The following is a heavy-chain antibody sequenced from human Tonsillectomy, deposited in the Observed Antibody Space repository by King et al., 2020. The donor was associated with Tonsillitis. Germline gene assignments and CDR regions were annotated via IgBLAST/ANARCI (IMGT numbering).Heavy chain of an antibody. CDR2: IYSGGST. CDR3: ASDYTAMKGGAFDI. CDR1: GFTVSSNY. Sequence: QLVQSGGGLVQPGGSLRLSCAASGFTVSSNYMSWVRQAPGKGLEWVSVIYSGGSTYYADSVKGRFTIFRHNSKNTLYLQMNSLRAEDTAVYYCASDYTAMKGGAFDIWGQGTMVTVSS. D-gene: IGHD5-18*01. J-gene: IGHJ3*02. V-gene: IGHV3-53*04.